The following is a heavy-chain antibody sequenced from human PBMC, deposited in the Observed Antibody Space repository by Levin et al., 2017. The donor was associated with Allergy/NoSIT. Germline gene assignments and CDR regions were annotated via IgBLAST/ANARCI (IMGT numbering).Heavy chain of an antibody. Sequence: SETLSLTCTVSGGSISGYYWSWVRQPPGRGLEWIAYIYSSGSTNYNPSLKSRLTMSVDTSRNQFSLKLTSASAADTAVYYCARHENNGDYPMDGWGKGTTVTVSS. CDR2: IYSSGST. D-gene: IGHD1/OR15-1a*01. J-gene: IGHJ6*03. CDR1: GGSISGYY. V-gene: IGHV4-59*08. CDR3: ARHENNGDYPMDG.